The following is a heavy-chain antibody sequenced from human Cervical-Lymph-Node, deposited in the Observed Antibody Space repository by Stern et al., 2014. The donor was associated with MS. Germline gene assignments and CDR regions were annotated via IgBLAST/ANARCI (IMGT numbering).Heavy chain of an antibody. CDR1: GFSLTTPGVG. CDR2: IYWDDGQ. CDR3: VHRVPLLNYFDH. J-gene: IGHJ4*02. Sequence: QITLKESGPTVVRPTQTLTLTCTFSGFSLTTPGVGVGWIRQPPGKALEWLAVIYWDDGQHYSPSLKNRLTITKDISKNQVVLRMTDVDPADTATYYCVHRVPLLNYFDHWGQGTQVAVPS. V-gene: IGHV2-5*02. D-gene: IGHD2-21*02.